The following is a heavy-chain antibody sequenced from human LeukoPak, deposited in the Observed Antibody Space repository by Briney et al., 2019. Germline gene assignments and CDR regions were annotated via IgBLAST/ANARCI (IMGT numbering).Heavy chain of an antibody. CDR1: GFTVSSNY. V-gene: IGHV3-66*02. CDR3: AKDARYCSSTSCYNSGAEYFQH. Sequence: GGSLRLSCAASGFTVSSNYMSWVRQAPGKGLEWVSVIYSGGSTYYADSVKGRFTISRDNSKNTLYLQMNSLRAEDTAAYYCAKDARYCSSTSCYNSGAEYFQHWGQGTLVTVSS. D-gene: IGHD2-2*02. J-gene: IGHJ1*01. CDR2: IYSGGST.